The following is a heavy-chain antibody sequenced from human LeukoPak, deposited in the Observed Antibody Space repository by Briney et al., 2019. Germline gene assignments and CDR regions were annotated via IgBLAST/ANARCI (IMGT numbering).Heavy chain of an antibody. CDR3: AREGASGGYKPFNYFDY. Sequence: ASLKISCKASGDTFSRDYMHWVREAPVQGLGWRGIRNHRGGSTSYEQKFQGRVTMTRDTSTSTVYMELSSLRSEDTAVYYCAREGASGGYKPFNYFDYWGQGTLVTVSS. J-gene: IGHJ4*02. V-gene: IGHV1-46*01. CDR2: RNHRGGST. CDR1: GDTFSRDY. D-gene: IGHD5-24*01.